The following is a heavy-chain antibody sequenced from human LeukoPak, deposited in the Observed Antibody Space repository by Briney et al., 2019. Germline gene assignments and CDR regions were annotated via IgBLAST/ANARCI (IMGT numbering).Heavy chain of an antibody. CDR3: ARPRTVTTRFAPIDY. V-gene: IGHV3-7*03. J-gene: IGHJ4*02. Sequence: GGSLRLSCAASGFTFSSYWMTWVRQARGKGLEWVANIKQDGSEKYYVDSVKGRFTISRDNANNSLCLQMNSLRAEDTAVYYCARPRTVTTRFAPIDYWGQGNLVTVSS. CDR2: IKQDGSEK. D-gene: IGHD4-17*01. CDR1: GFTFSSYW.